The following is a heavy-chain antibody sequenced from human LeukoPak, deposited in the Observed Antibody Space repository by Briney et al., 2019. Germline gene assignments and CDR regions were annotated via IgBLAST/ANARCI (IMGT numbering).Heavy chain of an antibody. CDR2: ISGSGGST. Sequence: PGGSLRLSCAASGFTFSSYATSWVRQAPGKGLEWVSAISGSGGSTYYADSVKGRFTISRDNSKNTLYLQMNSLRAEDTALYYCARPRSGWSVGFDYWGQGTLVTVSS. V-gene: IGHV3-23*01. D-gene: IGHD6-19*01. J-gene: IGHJ4*02. CDR3: ARPRSGWSVGFDY. CDR1: GFTFSSYA.